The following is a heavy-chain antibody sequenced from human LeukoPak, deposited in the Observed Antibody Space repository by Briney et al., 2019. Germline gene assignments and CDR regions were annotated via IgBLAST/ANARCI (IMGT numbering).Heavy chain of an antibody. D-gene: IGHD5-24*01. CDR2: ITGSGGNT. CDR1: GFSFSSYA. J-gene: IGHJ3*02. V-gene: IGHV3-23*01. CDR3: AKERNGYNWDDAFDI. Sequence: GGSLRLSCAASGFSFSSYAMSWVRQAPGKGLEWVSVITGSGGNTYYADSVEGRFTISRDNSKNTLYLQMSSLRAEDTAVYYCAKERNGYNWDDAFDIWGQGTMVTVSS.